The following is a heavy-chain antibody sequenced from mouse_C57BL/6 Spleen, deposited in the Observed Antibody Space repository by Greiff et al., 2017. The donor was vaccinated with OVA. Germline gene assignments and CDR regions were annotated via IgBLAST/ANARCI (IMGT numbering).Heavy chain of an antibody. CDR2: IDPSDSET. Sequence: VQLQQPGAELVRPGSSVKLSCKASGYTFTSYWMHWVKQRPIQGLEWIGNIDPSDSETHYNQKFKDKATLTVDKSSSTAYMQLSSLTSEDSAVYYSARAYRYDGYYDYWGQGTTLTVSS. V-gene: IGHV1-52*01. CDR3: ARAYRYDGYYDY. CDR1: GYTFTSYW. J-gene: IGHJ2*01. D-gene: IGHD2-3*01.